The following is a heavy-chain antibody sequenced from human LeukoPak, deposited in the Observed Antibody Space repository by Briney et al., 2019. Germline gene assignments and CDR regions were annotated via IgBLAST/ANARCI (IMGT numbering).Heavy chain of an antibody. Sequence: KPSETLSLTCSVSGGSISSGSYYWSWIRQPAGKGLEWIGRIYTSGSTNYNPSLKSRVTISVDTSKNQFSLKLSSVTAADTAVYYCARGYSRFDYWGQGTLVTVSS. J-gene: IGHJ4*02. D-gene: IGHD5-18*01. CDR1: GGSISSGSYY. CDR2: IYTSGST. V-gene: IGHV4-61*02. CDR3: ARGYSRFDY.